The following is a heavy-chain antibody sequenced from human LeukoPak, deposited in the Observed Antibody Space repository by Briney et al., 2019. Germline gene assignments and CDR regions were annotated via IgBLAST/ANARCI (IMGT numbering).Heavy chain of an antibody. Sequence: GGSLRPSFAASGFPVIINYMSWVRPAPGEGLEWVSVIYTTGKTYYADSVKGRFSISRDNSKNTVYLQMNSLRAEDTTVYYCAKVSPTGRAFDCWGQGTLVTVSS. J-gene: IGHJ4*02. CDR3: AKVSPTGRAFDC. CDR2: IYTTGKT. V-gene: IGHV3-53*01. CDR1: GFPVIINY. D-gene: IGHD1-1*01.